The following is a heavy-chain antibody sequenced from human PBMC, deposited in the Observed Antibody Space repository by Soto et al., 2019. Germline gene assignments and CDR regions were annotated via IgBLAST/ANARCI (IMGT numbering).Heavy chain of an antibody. J-gene: IGHJ3*01. CDR1: GFTFTNSA. CDR2: IIVASGRT. V-gene: IGHV1-58*01. CDR3: VAELYSGGGCCSFDF. D-gene: IGHD2-21*02. Sequence: SVKVSCKTSGFTFTNSAVQWVRQARGQRLEWIGWIIVASGRTNYAREVQERVTISRDTSTSTAYMELSGLRSEDTAVYYCVAELYSGGGCCSFDFWGQGTMVTVSS.